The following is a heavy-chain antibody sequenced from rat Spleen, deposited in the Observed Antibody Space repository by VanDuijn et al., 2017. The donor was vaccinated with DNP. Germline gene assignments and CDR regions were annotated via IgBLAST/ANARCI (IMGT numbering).Heavy chain of an antibody. J-gene: IGHJ3*01. Sequence: EVQLVESGGGLVQPGRSMKLSCAASGFTFSNYDMAWVRQAPKKGLEWVATISYDGSSTNYRDSVKGRLTISRDNAKSTLYLQMDSMRSEDTATYYWTTDRDGSYGVAYWGQGTLVTVSS. D-gene: IGHD1-3*01. CDR1: GFTFSNYD. CDR2: ISYDGSST. V-gene: IGHV5-20*01. CDR3: TTDRDGSYGVAY.